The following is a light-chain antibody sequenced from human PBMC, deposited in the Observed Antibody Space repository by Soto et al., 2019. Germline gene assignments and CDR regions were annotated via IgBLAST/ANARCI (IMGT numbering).Light chain of an antibody. J-gene: IGKJ5*01. CDR1: QSISSY. Sequence: DIRMTHSPSSLSASVGDRVTITCLASQSISSYLNWYQQKPGKAPKLLIYAASSLQSGVPSRFSGSGSGTDFTLTISSLQPEDFATYFCQQSYTTPITFGQGTRLEI. CDR3: QQSYTTPIT. CDR2: AAS. V-gene: IGKV1-39*01.